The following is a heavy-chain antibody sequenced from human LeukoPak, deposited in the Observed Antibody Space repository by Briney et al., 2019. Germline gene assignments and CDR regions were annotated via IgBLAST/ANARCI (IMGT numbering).Heavy chain of an antibody. J-gene: IGHJ3*02. Sequence: GGSLRLSCAASGFTFSSYDMHWVRQATGKGLEWVSAIGTAADPYYPGSVKGRFTISRENAKNSLYLQMISLRAGDTAVYYCARGLRYCSGGSCYNSDAFDIWGQGTMVTVSS. CDR3: ARGLRYCSGGSCYNSDAFDI. CDR2: IGTAADP. D-gene: IGHD2-15*01. CDR1: GFTFSSYD. V-gene: IGHV3-13*05.